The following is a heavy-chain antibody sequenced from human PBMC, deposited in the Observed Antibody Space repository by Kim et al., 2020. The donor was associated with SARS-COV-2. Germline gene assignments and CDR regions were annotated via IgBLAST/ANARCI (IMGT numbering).Heavy chain of an antibody. D-gene: IGHD2-2*01. CDR1: GYIFTAYY. J-gene: IGHJ6*02. CDR2: INPHSGGT. V-gene: IGHV1-2*06. Sequence: ASVKVSCKTSGYIFTAYYINWVRQAPGQGLEWMGRINPHSGGTNSAQNFQGRVTMTRDTSITTVYMELSRLASDDTAVYFCARSYAQVKYHLPSDPLDVWGQGTTVAVSS. CDR3: ARSYAQVKYHLPSDPLDV.